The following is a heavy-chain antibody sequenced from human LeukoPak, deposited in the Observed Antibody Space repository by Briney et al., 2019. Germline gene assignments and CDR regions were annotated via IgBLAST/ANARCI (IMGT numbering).Heavy chain of an antibody. CDR3: ATAFNWNDVVSWFDP. CDR1: GGSISSSSYY. CDR2: IYYSGST. Sequence: SETPSLTCTVSGGSISSSSYYWGWIRQPPGKGLEWIGSIYYSGSTYYNPSLKSRVTISVDTSKNQFSLKLSSVTAADTAVYYCATAFNWNDVVSWFDPWGQGTLVTVSS. J-gene: IGHJ5*02. D-gene: IGHD1-1*01. V-gene: IGHV4-39*05.